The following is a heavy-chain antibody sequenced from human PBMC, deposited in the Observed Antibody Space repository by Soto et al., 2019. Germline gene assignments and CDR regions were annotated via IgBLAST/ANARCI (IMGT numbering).Heavy chain of an antibody. V-gene: IGHV3-11*01. CDR1: GFTFSDYY. Sequence: PGVSLRLSCAASGFTFSDYYMSWIRQAPGKGLEWVSYISSSGSTIYYADSVKGRFTISRDNAKNSLYLQMNSLRAEDTAVYHCARGHHSSAWYGTFGYWGQGTQVTVSS. CDR2: ISSSGSTI. D-gene: IGHD6-19*01. J-gene: IGHJ4*02. CDR3: ARGHHSSAWYGTFGY.